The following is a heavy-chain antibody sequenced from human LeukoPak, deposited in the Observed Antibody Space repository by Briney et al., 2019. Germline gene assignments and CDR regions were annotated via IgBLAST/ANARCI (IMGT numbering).Heavy chain of an antibody. Sequence: SQTLSLTCSVSGDSIRSGSFHWNWIRQPAGKGLEWIGRIYITGSTDYNPSLKSRVTMSVDTSNNQFSLKLTSVTAADTAVYYCARDYGDYQFDYWGQGILVTVSS. D-gene: IGHD4-17*01. CDR2: IYITGST. CDR1: GDSIRSGSFH. J-gene: IGHJ4*02. V-gene: IGHV4-61*02. CDR3: ARDYGDYQFDY.